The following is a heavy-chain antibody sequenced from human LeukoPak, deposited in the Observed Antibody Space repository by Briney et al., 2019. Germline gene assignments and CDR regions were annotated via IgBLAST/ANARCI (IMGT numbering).Heavy chain of an antibody. J-gene: IGHJ4*02. V-gene: IGHV4-59*01. CDR2: VYYSGST. CDR1: GGSISSYY. D-gene: IGHD2-15*01. Sequence: SETLSLTCTVSGGSISSYYWTWIRQPPGKGLEWIGYVYYSGSTNYNPSLKSRGTISLDTSKNQFSLNLRSVTAADTAVYYCARRGGNYFDYWGEGTLVTVSS. CDR3: ARRGGNYFDY.